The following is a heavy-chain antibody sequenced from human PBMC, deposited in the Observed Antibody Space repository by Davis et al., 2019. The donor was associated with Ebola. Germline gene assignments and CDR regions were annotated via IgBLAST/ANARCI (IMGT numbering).Heavy chain of an antibody. CDR1: GYIFANYW. CDR3: ARGGPGDSFYYYGMDV. Sequence: GESLKISCKASGYIFANYWIGWVRQTPGKGLEWMGIIFPGYSDTRYSPSFQGQVTISADKSISTAYLQWSSLRASDTAMYYCARGGPGDSFYYYGMDVWGQGTTVTVSS. CDR2: IFPGYSDT. J-gene: IGHJ6*02. V-gene: IGHV5-51*01. D-gene: IGHD7-27*01.